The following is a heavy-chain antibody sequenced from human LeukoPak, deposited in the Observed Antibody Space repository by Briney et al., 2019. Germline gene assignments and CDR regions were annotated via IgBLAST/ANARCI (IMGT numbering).Heavy chain of an antibody. D-gene: IGHD3-10*01. CDR1: GFTFSSYA. V-gene: IGHV3-64*01. J-gene: IGHJ6*03. CDR3: ARDMVRGVRLGRSYYYYYMDV. Sequence: PGGSLRLSCAASGFTFSSYAMHWVRQAPGKGLEYVSAISSNGGSTYYANSVKGRFTISRDNSKNTLYLQMGSLRAEDMAVYYCARDMVRGVRLGRSYYYYYMDVWGKGTTVTISS. CDR2: ISSNGGST.